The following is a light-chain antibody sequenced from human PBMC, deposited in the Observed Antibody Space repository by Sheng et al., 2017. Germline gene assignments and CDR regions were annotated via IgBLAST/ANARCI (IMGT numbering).Light chain of an antibody. Sequence: DIVMTQSPVSLSVTPGEPASISCRSSQTLLHANGYTYIDWLLQKPGQSPQLLIYLNSKRASGVPDRFSGSGVGTDFTLKISRVEAEDAGVYYCMQAQQFYSFGLGTKLEIK. CDR1: QTLLHANGYTY. CDR2: LNS. J-gene: IGKJ2*03. V-gene: IGKV2-28*01. CDR3: MQAQQFYS.